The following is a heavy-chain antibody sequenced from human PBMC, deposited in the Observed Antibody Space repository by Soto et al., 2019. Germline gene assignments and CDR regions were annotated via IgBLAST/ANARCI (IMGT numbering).Heavy chain of an antibody. CDR1: GDSFTDYW. Sequence: GECLRISCTCSGDSFTDYWISWVRRMPGKGLEWMGNIDPVDSYTNYSPSFQGHVTFSVDTSISTAYLQWSSLKASDTAMYYCARIESIARNWFDPWGQGTLVTVSS. V-gene: IGHV5-10-1*01. J-gene: IGHJ5*02. D-gene: IGHD6-13*01. CDR3: ARIESIARNWFDP. CDR2: IDPVDSYT.